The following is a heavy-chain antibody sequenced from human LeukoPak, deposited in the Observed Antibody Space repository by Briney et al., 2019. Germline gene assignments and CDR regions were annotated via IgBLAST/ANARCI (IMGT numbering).Heavy chain of an antibody. Sequence: GGSLRLSCAASGFSFSSWWMSWVRQAPGKGLEWVANIKQDGNGKYYVDSVKGRFTISRDNDKNSLYLQMNSLRAEDTAVYYCVREDRSCYYYWGQGTLVTVSS. D-gene: IGHD2-15*01. CDR2: IKQDGNGK. J-gene: IGHJ4*02. V-gene: IGHV3-7*03. CDR1: GFSFSSWW. CDR3: VREDRSCYYY.